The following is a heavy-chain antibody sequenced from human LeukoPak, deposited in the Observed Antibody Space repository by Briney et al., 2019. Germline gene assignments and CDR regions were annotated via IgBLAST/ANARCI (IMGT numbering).Heavy chain of an antibody. V-gene: IGHV1-69*13. CDR2: IIPIFGTA. CDR1: GGTFSSYA. Sequence: ASVTVSCTASGGTFSSYAISWVRQAPGQGLEWMGGIIPIFGTANYAQKFQGRVTITADESTSTAYMELSSLRSEDTAVYYCARDPGLYCSSTSCPPPGFRFDPWGQGTLVTVSS. J-gene: IGHJ5*02. CDR3: ARDPGLYCSSTSCPPPGFRFDP. D-gene: IGHD2-2*01.